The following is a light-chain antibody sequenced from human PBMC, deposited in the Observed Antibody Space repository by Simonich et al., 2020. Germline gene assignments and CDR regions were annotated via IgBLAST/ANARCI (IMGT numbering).Light chain of an antibody. CDR1: SSNIGNNY. J-gene: IGLJ2*01. CDR3: GTWDSSLSAVV. CDR2: DHN. Sequence: QSVLTQPPSVSAAPGQKVTISCSGSSSNIGNNYVSWYQQLPGTAPKLLIYDHNKRPSGFPDLFSGSKSGTSATLGITGLQTGDEADYYCGTWDSSLSAVVFGGGTKLTVL. V-gene: IGLV1-51*01.